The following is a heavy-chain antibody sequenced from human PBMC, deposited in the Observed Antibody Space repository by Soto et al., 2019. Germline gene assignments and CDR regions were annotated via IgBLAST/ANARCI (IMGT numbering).Heavy chain of an antibody. CDR2: INAGNGNT. CDR1: GYTFSSYA. V-gene: IGHV1-3*01. CDR3: ARVLSSSSWSYRDAFDI. Sequence: ASVKVSCKASGYTFSSYAMHWVRQAPGQRLEWMGWINAGNGNTKYSQKFQGRVTITRDTSASTAYMELSSLRSEDTAVYYCARVLSSSSWSYRDAFDIWGQGTMVTVSS. J-gene: IGHJ3*02. D-gene: IGHD6-13*01.